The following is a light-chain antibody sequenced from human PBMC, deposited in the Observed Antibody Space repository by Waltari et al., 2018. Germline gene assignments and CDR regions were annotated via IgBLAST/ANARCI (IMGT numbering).Light chain of an antibody. CDR2: SAS. V-gene: IGKV3-11*01. CDR3: QQRSNWPRT. Sequence: EIVLTQSPDTLSLSPGERATLSCRASQSVTNNLSRYQQKPGQAPRVLIYSASNRATGVPPRFSGSGSGTDFTPTISSLEPEDFAVYYCQQRSNWPRTFGQGTKVEVK. J-gene: IGKJ1*01. CDR1: QSVTNN.